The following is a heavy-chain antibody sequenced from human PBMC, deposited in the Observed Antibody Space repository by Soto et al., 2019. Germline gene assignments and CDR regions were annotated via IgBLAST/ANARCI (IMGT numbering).Heavy chain of an antibody. J-gene: IGHJ6*02. CDR3: ARDGGRYCSGGSCYYYYYYYGMDV. CDR2: ISYDGSNK. D-gene: IGHD2-15*01. V-gene: IGHV3-30-3*01. CDR1: GFTFSSYA. Sequence: GGSLRLSCAASGFTFSSYAMHWVRQAPGKGLEWVAVISYDGSNKYYADSVKGRFTISRDNSKNTLYLQMNSLRAEDTAVYYCARDGGRYCSGGSCYYYYYYYGMDVWGQGTTVTVSS.